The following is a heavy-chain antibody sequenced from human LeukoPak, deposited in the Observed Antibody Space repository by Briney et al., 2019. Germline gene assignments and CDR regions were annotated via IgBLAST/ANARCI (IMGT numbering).Heavy chain of an antibody. CDR2: IYYSGST. D-gene: IGHD1-26*01. Sequence: KASETLSLTCTVSGGSISSSSYYWGWIRQPPGKGLEWIGSIYYSGSTYYNPSLKSRVTISVDTSKNQFSLKLSSVTAADTAVYYCARERGARNWFDPWGQGTLVTVSS. J-gene: IGHJ5*02. CDR1: GGSISSSSYY. V-gene: IGHV4-39*07. CDR3: ARERGARNWFDP.